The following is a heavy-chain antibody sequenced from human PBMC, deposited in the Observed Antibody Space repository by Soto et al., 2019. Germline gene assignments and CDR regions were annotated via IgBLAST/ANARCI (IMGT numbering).Heavy chain of an antibody. Sequence: PSETLSLTCAVYGGPFSGYYWSWIRQPPGKGLEWIGEINHSGSTNYNPSIKSRVTISVDTSKNQFSLKLSSVTAADTAVYYCARGACSGGSCYSWDYFDYWGQGTLVTVSS. V-gene: IGHV4-34*01. CDR2: INHSGST. CDR1: GGPFSGYY. J-gene: IGHJ4*02. CDR3: ARGACSGGSCYSWDYFDY. D-gene: IGHD2-15*01.